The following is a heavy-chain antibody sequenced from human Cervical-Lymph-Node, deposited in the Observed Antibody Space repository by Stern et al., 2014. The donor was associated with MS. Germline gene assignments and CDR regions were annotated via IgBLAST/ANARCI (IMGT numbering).Heavy chain of an antibody. CDR1: GFTFSNAW. Sequence: EDQLVESGGGLVKPGGSLRLSCAASGFTFSNAWMSWVRQAPGKGLEWVGRIKSKPDGGTTDYAAPVKGRFTISRDDSKNTLYLQMNSLKTEDTAVYYCTTDSLSSWYDYWGQGTLVTVSS. CDR2: IKSKPDGGTT. V-gene: IGHV3-15*01. J-gene: IGHJ4*02. D-gene: IGHD6-13*01. CDR3: TTDSLSSWYDY.